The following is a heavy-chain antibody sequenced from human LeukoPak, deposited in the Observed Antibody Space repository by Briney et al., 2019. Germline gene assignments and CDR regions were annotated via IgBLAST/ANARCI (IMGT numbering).Heavy chain of an antibody. Sequence: GGSLRLSCAASGFTCSSYAMSWVRQAPGKGLEWVSAISGSGGSTYYADSVKGRYTISRDNSKSTLYLQMDSLRAEDTAVYYCETMTYYDFWSGYPDSGYWGQGTLVTVSS. CDR2: ISGSGGST. CDR1: GFTCSSYA. CDR3: ETMTYYDFWSGYPDSGY. D-gene: IGHD3-3*01. V-gene: IGHV3-23*01. J-gene: IGHJ4*02.